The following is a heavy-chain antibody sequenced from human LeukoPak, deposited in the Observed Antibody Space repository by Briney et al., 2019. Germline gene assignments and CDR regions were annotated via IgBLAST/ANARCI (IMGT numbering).Heavy chain of an antibody. CDR3: ARVAMLRGASSWFDP. Sequence: SDTLSLTCTVSGDSISSSTCVWGWGRQPRGKGLEWIVSIYYSGNTYYNASRKNRVTMSINTTQNQFSLQLSSVTAADMAVYYCARVAMLRGASSWFDPWGQGTLVTVSS. V-gene: IGHV4-39*07. CDR1: GDSISSSTCV. D-gene: IGHD3-10*01. J-gene: IGHJ5*02. CDR2: IYYSGNT.